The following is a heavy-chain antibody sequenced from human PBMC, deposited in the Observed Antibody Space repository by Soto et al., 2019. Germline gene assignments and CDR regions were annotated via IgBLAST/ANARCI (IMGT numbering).Heavy chain of an antibody. V-gene: IGHV1-8*02. Sequence: GASVKVSCKASGYTFTNNDVSWVRQATGQGLEWMGWMNPGSGDTGYAQKFQGRVTMTRDISIATAYMELNSLRVDDTAVYYCARDRSTVRDYCDFWGQGTLVTVSS. D-gene: IGHD4-4*01. CDR2: MNPGSGDT. J-gene: IGHJ4*02. CDR1: GYTFTNND. CDR3: ARDRSTVRDYCDF.